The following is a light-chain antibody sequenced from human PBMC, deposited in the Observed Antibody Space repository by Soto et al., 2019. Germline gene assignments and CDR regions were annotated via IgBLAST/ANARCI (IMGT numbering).Light chain of an antibody. CDR1: QSISSW. CDR2: DAS. Sequence: DIQMTQSPSTLSASVGDRVTITCRASQSISSWLAWYQQKPGKAPKFLIYDASSLESGVPSRFSGSGSGTEFTLTISSLQTDDFATYYCQQYDSYSGYTFGQGTKLEIK. CDR3: QQYDSYSGYT. V-gene: IGKV1-5*01. J-gene: IGKJ2*01.